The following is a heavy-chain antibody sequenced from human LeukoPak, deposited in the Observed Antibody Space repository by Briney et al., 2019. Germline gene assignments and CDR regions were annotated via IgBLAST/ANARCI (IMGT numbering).Heavy chain of an antibody. CDR2: IWSDGTNT. V-gene: IGHV3-33*06. CDR1: GYTFSHYG. Sequence: GRSLRLFCATSGYTFSHYGMHWVRQAPGKGLEWVAVIWSDGTNTYYGDPVKGRFTISRDNFQRTVYLQMTALRAEDTAVYYCAKDAQRGFDYSSSLDMWGQGTLVTVSS. J-gene: IGHJ4*02. CDR3: AKDAQRGFDYSSSLDM. D-gene: IGHD4-11*01.